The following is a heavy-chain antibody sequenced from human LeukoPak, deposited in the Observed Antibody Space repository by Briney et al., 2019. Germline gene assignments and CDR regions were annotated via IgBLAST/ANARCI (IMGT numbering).Heavy chain of an antibody. CDR2: ITSSSSYI. J-gene: IGHJ4*02. V-gene: IGHV3-21*04. CDR1: GFTFSSNW. CDR3: ARHVVAVGFDY. Sequence: KSGGSLRLSCAASGFTFSSNWMQWVRQAPGKGLEWVSSITSSSSYIYYADSVKGRFTISRDNAKNSLCLQMNSLRAEDTAVYYCARHVVAVGFDYWGQGTLVTVSS. D-gene: IGHD3-22*01.